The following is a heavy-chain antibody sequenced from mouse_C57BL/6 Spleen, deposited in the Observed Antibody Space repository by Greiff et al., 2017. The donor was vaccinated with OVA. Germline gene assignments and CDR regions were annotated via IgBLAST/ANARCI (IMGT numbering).Heavy chain of an antibody. CDR1: GYTFTSYW. CDR3: ARGTGDFDV. CDR2: IDPSDSYT. Sequence: VQLQQPGAELVKPGASVKLSCKASGYTFTSYWMQWVKQRPGQGLEWIGEIDPSDSYTNYNQKFKGKATLTVDTSSSTAYMQLSSLTSEDSAVYYCARGTGDFDVWGTGTTVTVSS. J-gene: IGHJ1*03. D-gene: IGHD4-1*01. V-gene: IGHV1-50*01.